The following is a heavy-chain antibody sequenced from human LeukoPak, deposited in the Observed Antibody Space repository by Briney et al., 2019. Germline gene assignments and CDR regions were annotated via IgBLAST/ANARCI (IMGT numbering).Heavy chain of an antibody. V-gene: IGHV3-33*06. D-gene: IGHD5-24*01. CDR2: IWYDGGNK. Sequence: QPGGSLILSCAASGFTFSSYVMHLVRQAPGKGLGGVAVIWYDGGNKYYADSVKGRSTICRDNYKNTLYLKMSSRSAEDTAVYYCAKDRGDGYNYYYFDYWGQGTLVTVSS. J-gene: IGHJ4*02. CDR3: AKDRGDGYNYYYFDY. CDR1: GFTFSSYV.